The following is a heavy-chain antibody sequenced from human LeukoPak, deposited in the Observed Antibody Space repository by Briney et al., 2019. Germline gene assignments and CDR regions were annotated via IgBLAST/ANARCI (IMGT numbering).Heavy chain of an antibody. D-gene: IGHD6-19*01. Sequence: SETLSLTCTVSGGSISSSSYYWGRIRQPPGKGLEWIGSIYYSGSTYYNPSLKSRVTISVDTSKNQFSLKLSSVTAADTAVYYCARIYFLSSGWPYYFDYWGQGTLVTVSS. J-gene: IGHJ4*02. CDR3: ARIYFLSSGWPYYFDY. CDR1: GGSISSSSYY. V-gene: IGHV4-39*01. CDR2: IYYSGST.